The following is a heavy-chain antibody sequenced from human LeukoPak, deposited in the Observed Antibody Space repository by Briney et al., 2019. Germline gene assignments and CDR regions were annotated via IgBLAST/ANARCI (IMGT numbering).Heavy chain of an antibody. D-gene: IGHD2-21*02. CDR3: ARRDCGGDCYSSYYYYYGMHV. V-gene: IGHV1-69*13. CDR2: IIPIFGAA. J-gene: IGHJ6*02. Sequence: SVKVSCKASEDTFSRNAISWVRQAPGQGLEWMGGIIPIFGAANYAQEFQGRVTITADESTTTVFMELSSLSSEDTAVYYCARRDCGGDCYSSYYYYYGMHVWGQGTTVIVSS. CDR1: EDTFSRNA.